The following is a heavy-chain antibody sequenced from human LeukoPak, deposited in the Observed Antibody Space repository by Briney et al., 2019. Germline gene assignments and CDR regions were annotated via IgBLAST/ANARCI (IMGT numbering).Heavy chain of an antibody. Sequence: SETLSHTCIVSGGFISNSIYYWAWIRQPPGEGLEWIGSIHYSGKTYYYPSLKSRVTMSVDTSKNQFSLKLSSVTAADTAVYYCARRCGGDCYSKMGLDLWGQGTAVTVSS. CDR1: GGFISNSIYY. V-gene: IGHV4-39*01. CDR2: IHYSGKT. J-gene: IGHJ5*02. D-gene: IGHD2-21*02. CDR3: ARRCGGDCYSKMGLDL.